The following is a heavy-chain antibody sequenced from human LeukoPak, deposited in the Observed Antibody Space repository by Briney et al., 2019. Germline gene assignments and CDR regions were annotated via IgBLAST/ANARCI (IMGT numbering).Heavy chain of an antibody. CDR3: ASGQDYYYYYMDA. CDR2: IIPIFGTA. J-gene: IGHJ6*03. Sequence: SSVKVSCKASGGTFSSYAISWVRQAPGQGLEWMGRIIPIFGTANYAQKFQGRVTITTDESTSTAYMELSSLRSEDTAVYYCASGQDYYYYYMDAWGKGTTVTVSS. V-gene: IGHV1-69*05. CDR1: GGTFSSYA.